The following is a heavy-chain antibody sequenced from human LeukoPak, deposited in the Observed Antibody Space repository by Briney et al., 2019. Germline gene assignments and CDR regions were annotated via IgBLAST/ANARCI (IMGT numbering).Heavy chain of an antibody. J-gene: IGHJ4*02. D-gene: IGHD4-17*01. CDR3: LEVNGDYGLDY. Sequence: SETLSLTCAVYGGSFSGYYWSWIRQPPGKGLGWIGEINHSGNTNYNPSLKSRVTISVDTSKNQFSLKLNSVTAADTAVYYCLEVNGDYGLDYWGQGTLVTVSS. CDR1: GGSFSGYY. CDR2: INHSGNT. V-gene: IGHV4-34*01.